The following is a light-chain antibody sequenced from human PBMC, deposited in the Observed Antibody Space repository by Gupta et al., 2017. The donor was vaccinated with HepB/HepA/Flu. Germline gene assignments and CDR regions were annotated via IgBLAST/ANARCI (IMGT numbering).Light chain of an antibody. CDR3: QSYDSSRVV. CDR1: SSNIGAGYD. CDR2: GNS. J-gene: IGLJ2*01. Sequence: QSVLTQPPSVSGAPGQRVTISCTGSSSNIGAGYDVHWYQQLPGTAHNLLIYGNSNRPAGVPDRFSGSKSGTSASLAITGLQAEDEDDYYCQSYDSSRVVFGGGTKLTVL. V-gene: IGLV1-40*01.